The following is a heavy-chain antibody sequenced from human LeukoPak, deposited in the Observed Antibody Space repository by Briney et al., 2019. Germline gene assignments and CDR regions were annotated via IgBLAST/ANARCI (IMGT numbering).Heavy chain of an antibody. Sequence: GGSLRLSCAASGFTFSSYAMSWVRQAPGKGLEWVSAISGSGGSTYYADSVKGRFTISRDNSKNTLYLQMNSLRAEDTAVYYCAKVTRTCSGGSCYSSFDYWGQGTLVTVSS. CDR1: GFTFSSYA. D-gene: IGHD2-15*01. CDR2: ISGSGGST. CDR3: AKVTRTCSGGSCYSSFDY. J-gene: IGHJ4*02. V-gene: IGHV3-23*01.